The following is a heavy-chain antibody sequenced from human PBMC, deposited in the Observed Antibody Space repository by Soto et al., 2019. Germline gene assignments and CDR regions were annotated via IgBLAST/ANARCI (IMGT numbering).Heavy chain of an antibody. V-gene: IGHV3-9*01. J-gene: IGHJ6*03. CDR2: ISWNSGSI. Sequence: GGSLRLSCAASGFTFDDYAMHWVRQAPGKGLEWVSGISWNSGSIGYADSVKGRFAISRDNAKNSLYLQMNSLRAEDTALYYCAKDWGGGYCSSTSCYNSMDVWGKGTTVTVSS. D-gene: IGHD2-2*02. CDR1: GFTFDDYA. CDR3: AKDWGGGYCSSTSCYNSMDV.